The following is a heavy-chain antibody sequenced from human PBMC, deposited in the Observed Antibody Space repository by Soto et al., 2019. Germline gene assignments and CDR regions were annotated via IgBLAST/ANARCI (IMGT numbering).Heavy chain of an antibody. CDR2: ISGSGGST. CDR1: GFPFSSYA. Sequence: GGSLRLSCAASGFPFSSYAMHWVRQAPGKGLEWVSAISGSGGSTYYADSVKGRFTISRDNSKNTLYLQMNSLRAEDTAVYYCAKGPHYYGSGSQYGMDVWGQGTTVTVSS. D-gene: IGHD3-10*01. J-gene: IGHJ6*02. V-gene: IGHV3-23*01. CDR3: AKGPHYYGSGSQYGMDV.